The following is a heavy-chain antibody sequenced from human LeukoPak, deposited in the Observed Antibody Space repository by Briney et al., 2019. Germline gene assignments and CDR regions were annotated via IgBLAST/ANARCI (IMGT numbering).Heavy chain of an antibody. V-gene: IGHV3-30-3*01. CDR3: ARLFMESENYFDY. J-gene: IGHJ4*02. Sequence: GGSLRLSCAASGFTFSSYAMRWVRQAPGKGLEWVAVISYDGSNKYYADSVKGRFTISRDNSKNTLYLQMNSLRAEDTAVYYCARLFMESENYFDYWGQGTLVTVSS. CDR2: ISYDGSNK. CDR1: GFTFSSYA. D-gene: IGHD3-3*01.